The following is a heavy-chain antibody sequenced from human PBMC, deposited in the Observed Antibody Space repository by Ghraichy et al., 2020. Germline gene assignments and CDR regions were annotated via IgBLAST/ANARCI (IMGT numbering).Heavy chain of an antibody. V-gene: IGHV4-59*08. CDR3: ARPGCSSTSCYFEKYYYYYYGMDV. Sequence: SETLSRTCTVSGGSISSYYWSWIRQPPGKGLEWIGYIYYSGSTNYNPSLKSRVTISVDTSKNQFSLKLSSVTAADTAVYYCARPGCSSTSCYFEKYYYYYYGMDVWGQGTTVTVSS. J-gene: IGHJ6*02. D-gene: IGHD2-2*01. CDR1: GGSISSYY. CDR2: IYYSGST.